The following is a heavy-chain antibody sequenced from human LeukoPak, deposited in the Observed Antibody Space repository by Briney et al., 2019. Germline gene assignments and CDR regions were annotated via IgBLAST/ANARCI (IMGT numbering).Heavy chain of an antibody. V-gene: IGHV3-20*04. J-gene: IGHJ4*02. CDR1: GFTFSSYE. Sequence: PGGSLRLSCAASGFTFSSYEMNWVRQAPGKGLEWVSGINWNGGSTGYADSVKGRFTISRDNAKNSLYLQMNSLRAEDTAVYYCAAPGGSLLLWFGELLSGVGGDTELPPDYWGQGTLVTVSS. D-gene: IGHD3-10*01. CDR2: INWNGGST. CDR3: AAPGGSLLLWFGELLSGVGGDTELPPDY.